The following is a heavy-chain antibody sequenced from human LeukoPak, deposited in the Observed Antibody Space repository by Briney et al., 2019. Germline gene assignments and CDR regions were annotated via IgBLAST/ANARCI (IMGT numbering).Heavy chain of an antibody. D-gene: IGHD3-16*02. J-gene: IGHJ3*02. CDR1: GFTFSSYS. CDR2: ISSSSSYI. CDR3: HVWGSYRKTDAFDI. Sequence: PGGSLRLSCAASGFTFSSYSMNWVRQAPGKGLEWVSSISSSSSYIYYTDSVKGRFTISRDNSKNTLYLQMNSLRAEDTAVYYCHVWGSYRKTDAFDIWGQGTMVTVSS. V-gene: IGHV3-21*01.